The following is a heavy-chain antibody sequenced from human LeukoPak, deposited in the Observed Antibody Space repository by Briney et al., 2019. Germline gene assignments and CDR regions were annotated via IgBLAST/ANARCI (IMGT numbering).Heavy chain of an antibody. D-gene: IGHD3-10*01. CDR3: AKDPDYYGSGLYYFDY. CDR1: GFTVSSNY. Sequence: PGGSLRLSCAASGFTVSSNYMSWVRQAPGKGLEWVSVIYSGGTTYYADSVKGRFTISRDNSKNTLYLQMNSLRAEDTAVYYCAKDPDYYGSGLYYFDYWGQGTLVTVSS. CDR2: IYSGGTT. J-gene: IGHJ4*02. V-gene: IGHV3-66*01.